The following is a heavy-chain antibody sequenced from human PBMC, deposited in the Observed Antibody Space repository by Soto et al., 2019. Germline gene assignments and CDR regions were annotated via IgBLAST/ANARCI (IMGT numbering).Heavy chain of an antibody. D-gene: IGHD4-17*01. CDR3: PSFAYGDFRDY. CDR2: IYHSGST. CDR1: SGSISSSNW. J-gene: IGHJ4*02. Sequence: PSETLSLTCAVSSGSISSSNWWRWVRQPPGKGLEWIGEIYHSGSTNYNPSLKSRVTISVDKSKNQFSLKLSSVTAADTAVYYCPSFAYGDFRDYWGQGTLVTVSS. V-gene: IGHV4-4*02.